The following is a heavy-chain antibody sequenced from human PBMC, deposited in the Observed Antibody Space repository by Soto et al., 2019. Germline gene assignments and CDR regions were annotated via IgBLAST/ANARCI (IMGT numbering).Heavy chain of an antibody. V-gene: IGHV1-24*01. Sequence: ASVKVSCKVSGYTLTELSMHWVRQAPGKGLEWMGGFDPEDGETIYAQKFQGRVTMTEDTSTDTAYMELSSLRSEDTAVYYCATETMIVGRRRQDYWGQGTLVTVSS. CDR1: GYTLTELS. CDR3: ATETMIVGRRRQDY. CDR2: FDPEDGET. D-gene: IGHD3-22*01. J-gene: IGHJ4*02.